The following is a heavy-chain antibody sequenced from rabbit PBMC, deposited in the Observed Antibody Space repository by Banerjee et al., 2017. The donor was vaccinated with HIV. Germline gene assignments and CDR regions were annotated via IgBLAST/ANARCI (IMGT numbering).Heavy chain of an antibody. CDR2: IYTGLSGGT. CDR3: AGSSGSYGGFGL. J-gene: IGHJ6*01. CDR1: GFSFRDTYY. D-gene: IGHD1-1*01. V-gene: IGHV1S40*01. Sequence: QSLEESGGDLVKPGASLKLSCKASGFSFRDTYYICWVRQAPGKGLEWVACIYTGLSGGTYYASWAKGRLAISETSSTTVTLQMTSLTAADTATYFCAGSSGSYGGFGLWGPGTLVTVS.